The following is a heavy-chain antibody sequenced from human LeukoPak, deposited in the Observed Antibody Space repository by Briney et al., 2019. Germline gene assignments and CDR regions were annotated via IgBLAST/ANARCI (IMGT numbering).Heavy chain of an antibody. CDR2: IKQDGSEK. CDR3: AKDSSGFPKYFDY. D-gene: IGHD6-19*01. CDR1: GFTFSSYW. J-gene: IGHJ4*02. V-gene: IGHV3-7*03. Sequence: GGSLRLSCAASGFTFSSYWMSWVRQAPGKGLEWVANIKQDGSEKYYVDSVKGRFTISRDNAKNTLYLQMNSLRAEDTVVYYCAKDSSGFPKYFDYWGQGTLVTVSS.